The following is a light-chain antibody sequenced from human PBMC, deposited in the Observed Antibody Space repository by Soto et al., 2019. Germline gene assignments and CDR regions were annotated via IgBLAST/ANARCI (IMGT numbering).Light chain of an antibody. CDR1: QSVSNNY. V-gene: IGKV3-20*01. Sequence: EIVLTQSPGTLSLSPGERATLSCRASQSVSNNYLAWYQQTPGQAPRLLIYGASNRATGIPDRFSGSGSGTDFTLTISRLEPEDVALYYCQQYGSSGTFGQGTKVEIK. J-gene: IGKJ1*01. CDR3: QQYGSSGT. CDR2: GAS.